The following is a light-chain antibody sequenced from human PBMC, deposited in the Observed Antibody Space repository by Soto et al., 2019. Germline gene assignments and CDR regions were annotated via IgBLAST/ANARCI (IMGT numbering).Light chain of an antibody. V-gene: IGKV3-20*01. CDR2: GAS. CDR3: QQHTSSPHMYT. Sequence: EIVLTQSPGTLPLSPGERATLSCRASQSVSSSYLVWYQQKGGQAPRLLISGASSRATGIPDRFSGSGSGTDFTLTISRLEPEDFAVYYCQQHTSSPHMYTFGQGTRLEIK. J-gene: IGKJ2*01. CDR1: QSVSSSY.